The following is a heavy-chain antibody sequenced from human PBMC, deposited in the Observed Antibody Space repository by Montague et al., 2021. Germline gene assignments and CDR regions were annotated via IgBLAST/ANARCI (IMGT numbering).Heavy chain of an antibody. CDR3: GKGHISDSFDI. V-gene: IGHV3-23*01. J-gene: IGHJ3*02. D-gene: IGHD3-3*02. CDR2: IRVFEGTT. CDR1: GFAFSSKT. Sequence: SLRLSCAASGFAFSSKTMSWFRQAPGKGLEWVSLIRVFEGTTFYADSVKGRFTISRTTSQKTLFLQMNSLRVKNTAKYDFGKGHISDSFDILGQGTMVTVSS.